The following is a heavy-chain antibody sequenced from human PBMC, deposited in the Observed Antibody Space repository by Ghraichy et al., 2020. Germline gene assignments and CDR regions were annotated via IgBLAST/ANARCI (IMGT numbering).Heavy chain of an antibody. D-gene: IGHD2-15*01. CDR3: VRVSPGWNFDF. V-gene: IGHV1-2*02. CDR2: VSPDRGDT. J-gene: IGHJ4*02. CDR1: GYQFSITHHY. Sequence: ASVKVSCKAFGYQFSITHHYLHWICQAPGQRLEWVGWVSPDRGDTRSAQKFQGRVTMTRDTSTTTAYMELRSLTSDDTAVYFCVRVSPGWNFDFWGQGTLVTFS.